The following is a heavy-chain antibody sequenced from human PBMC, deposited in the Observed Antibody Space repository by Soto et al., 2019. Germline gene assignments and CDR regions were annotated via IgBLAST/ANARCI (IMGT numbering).Heavy chain of an antibody. D-gene: IGHD3-3*01. J-gene: IGHJ4*02. CDR2: IIPILGIA. CDR3: ARSDDSYYDFWSGYYTKKYYFDY. Sequence: SVKVSCKASGGTFSSYTISWVRQAPGQGLEWMGRIIPILGIANYAQKFQGRVTITADKSISTAYMELSSLRSEDTAVYYCARSDDSYYDFWSGYYTKKYYFDYWGQGTLVTVSS. CDR1: GGTFSSYT. V-gene: IGHV1-69*02.